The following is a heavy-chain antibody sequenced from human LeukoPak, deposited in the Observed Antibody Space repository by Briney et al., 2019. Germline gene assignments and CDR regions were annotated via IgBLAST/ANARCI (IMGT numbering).Heavy chain of an antibody. J-gene: IGHJ4*02. D-gene: IGHD1-1*01. V-gene: IGHV4-59*01. Sequence: SETLSLTCIVSGDSISSYYWSWIRQPPGKGLEWIGYIYYSGSTNYNPSLKSRVTISVDASKNHFSLKLSSVTAADTAVYYCARDHAGTRGNLDYWGQGTLVTVSS. CDR2: IYYSGST. CDR3: ARDHAGTRGNLDY. CDR1: GDSISSYY.